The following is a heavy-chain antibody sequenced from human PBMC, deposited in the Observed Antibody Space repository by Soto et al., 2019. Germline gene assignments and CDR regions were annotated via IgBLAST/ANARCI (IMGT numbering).Heavy chain of an antibody. CDR1: GGPLSSGSYY. CDR3: ARDASPYFDLLSAFHP. CDR2: IYYSGTT. J-gene: IGHJ5*02. D-gene: IGHD3-9*01. V-gene: IGHV4-61*01. Sequence: SETLSLTCTVSGGPLSSGSYYWSWIRQSPGQGLEWIGYIYYSGTTKYNPSLKSRVSISVDTSQNKFSLRLTSLSAADTAVYYCARDASPYFDLLSAFHPWGQGTLVTVSS.